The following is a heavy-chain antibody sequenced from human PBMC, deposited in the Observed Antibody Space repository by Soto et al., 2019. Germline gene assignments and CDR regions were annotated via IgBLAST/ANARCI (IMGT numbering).Heavy chain of an antibody. D-gene: IGHD6-19*01. V-gene: IGHV3-30*18. CDR2: ISSDGSDK. J-gene: IGHJ4*02. CDR3: AKQHNSGSNFDY. CDR1: GFTFSSYG. Sequence: QVQLVESGGGVVQPGRSLRLSCAASGFTFSSYGMHWVRQAPGKGLEWVAVISSDGSDKHYADSVKGRFTISRDTSKNTLYLQMNSLRDEDTGVYYCAKQHNSGSNFDYWGQGALVTVSS.